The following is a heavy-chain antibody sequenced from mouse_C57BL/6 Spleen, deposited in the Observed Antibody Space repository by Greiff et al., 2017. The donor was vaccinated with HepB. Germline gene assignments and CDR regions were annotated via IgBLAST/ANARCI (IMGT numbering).Heavy chain of an antibody. CDR1: GFTFSSYT. V-gene: IGHV5-9*01. CDR2: ISGGGGNT. J-gene: IGHJ4*01. D-gene: IGHD2-1*01. CDR3: ARLGGNYAYAMDY. Sequence: EVQLQESGGGLVKPGGSLKLSCAASGFTFSSYTMSWVRQTPEKRLEWVATISGGGGNTYYPDSVKGPFTISRDNAKNTLYLQMSSLRSEDTALYYFARLGGNYAYAMDYWGQGTSVTVSS.